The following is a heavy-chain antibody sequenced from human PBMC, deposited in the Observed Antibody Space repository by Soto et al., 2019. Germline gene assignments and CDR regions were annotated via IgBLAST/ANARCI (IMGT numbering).Heavy chain of an antibody. CDR3: ARGTTSDCSGGSCYSSWFDP. CDR1: GGTFSSYA. Sequence: QVQLVQSGAEVKKPGSSVKVSCKASGGTFSSYAISWVRQAPEQGLEWMGGIIPIFGTANYAQKFQGRVTMTADESTSTAYMELSSLRSEDTAVYYCARGTTSDCSGGSCYSSWFDPWGQGTLVTVSS. CDR2: IIPIFGTA. J-gene: IGHJ5*02. V-gene: IGHV1-69*01. D-gene: IGHD2-15*01.